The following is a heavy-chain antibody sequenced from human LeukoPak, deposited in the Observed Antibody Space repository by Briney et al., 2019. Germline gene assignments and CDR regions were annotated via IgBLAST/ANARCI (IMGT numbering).Heavy chain of an antibody. CDR2: INSDGSST. D-gene: IGHD3-10*01. Sequence: GGSLRLSCAAPGFTFSSYWMHWVRQAPGKGLVWASRINSDGSSTSYADSVKGRFTISRDDAKNTLYLQMNSLRAEDTAVYYCARGVTPLYWGQGTLVTVSS. CDR1: GFTFSSYW. J-gene: IGHJ4*02. V-gene: IGHV3-74*01. CDR3: ARGVTPLY.